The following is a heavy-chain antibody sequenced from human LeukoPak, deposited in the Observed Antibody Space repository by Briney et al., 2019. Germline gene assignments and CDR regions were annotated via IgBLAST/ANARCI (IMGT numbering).Heavy chain of an antibody. CDR1: GFPFCDYW. V-gene: IGHV3-74*01. CDR3: ARGNNRYKKLPH. CDR2: INSDRSST. Sequence: GGSLRLSCAAPGFPFCDYWMHWVRQAPAEGLVWVSRINSDRSSTNYANSGKGRCTISRNNAKSTRYLHMNSLRAEDTAIYYCARGNNRYKKLPHWGQGTLVTVSS. D-gene: IGHD3-16*02. J-gene: IGHJ1*01.